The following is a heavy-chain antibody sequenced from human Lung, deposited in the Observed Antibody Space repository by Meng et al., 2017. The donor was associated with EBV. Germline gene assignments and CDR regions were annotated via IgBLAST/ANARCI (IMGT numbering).Heavy chain of an antibody. CDR3: ARGATSVFDH. V-gene: IGHV6-1*01. CDR1: GDSVSSSSAA. Sequence: QVQLQQSRPGLVQPPPPLSLTLCISGDSVSSSSAAWTWIRQAPTRGLEWLGRTYYRSKWYNDYEVFVKSRITINPDTSKNQFTLQLNSVTPEDTAVYYCARGATSVFDHWGRGTLVTVSS. CDR2: TYYRSKWYN. J-gene: IGHJ2*01.